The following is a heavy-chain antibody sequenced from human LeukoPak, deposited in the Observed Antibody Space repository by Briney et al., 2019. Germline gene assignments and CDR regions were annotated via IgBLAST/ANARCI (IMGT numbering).Heavy chain of an antibody. J-gene: IGHJ4*02. CDR3: TCACVRGDVY. CDR2: IYSGGRT. V-gene: IGHV3-53*01. D-gene: IGHD3-10*02. Sequence: GGSLRLSCVASGITVSSNDMSWVRQAPGKGLEWVSLIYSGGRTDYADSVKGRFTISRDNSKNTVYLQMNSLRAEDTAVYYCTCACVRGDVYWGQGTLVTVSS. CDR1: GITVSSND.